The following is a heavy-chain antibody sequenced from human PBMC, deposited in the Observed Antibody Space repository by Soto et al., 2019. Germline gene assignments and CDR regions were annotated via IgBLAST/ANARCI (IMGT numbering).Heavy chain of an antibody. D-gene: IGHD2-2*02. CDR1: GFSVKDYY. CDR3: ARDKYTNDVNYFDL. J-gene: IGHJ5*02. V-gene: IGHV3-11*01. CDR2: ITSSGGTT. Sequence: PGGSLRLSCAASGFSVKDYYMTWIRQTPGKGLEWISTITSSGGTTYYAASVKGRVTISRDNANNSLYLQMSGLRAEDTALYHCARDKYTNDVNYFDLWGQGTLVTVSS.